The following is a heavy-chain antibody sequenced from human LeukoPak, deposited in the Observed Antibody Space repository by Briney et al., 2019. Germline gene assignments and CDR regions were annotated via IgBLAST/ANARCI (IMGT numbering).Heavy chain of an antibody. CDR2: INHSGST. CDR3: AREEDCSGGICYLGNAFDI. CDR1: GGAFSGYY. Sequence: SETLSLTCAVYGGAFSGYYWSWIRQPPGKGLEWIGEINHSGSTNYNASLKSRVTISVDTSKNQFSLKLSSVTAADTAVYYCAREEDCSGGICYLGNAFDIWGQGTMVTVSS. D-gene: IGHD2-15*01. V-gene: IGHV4-34*01. J-gene: IGHJ3*02.